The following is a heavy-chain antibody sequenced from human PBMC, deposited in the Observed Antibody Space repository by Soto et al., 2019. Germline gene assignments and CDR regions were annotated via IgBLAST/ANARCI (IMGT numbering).Heavy chain of an antibody. CDR3: ARDIDYGGPIDY. V-gene: IGHV3-33*01. J-gene: IGHJ4*02. CDR2: IWYDGSNK. CDR1: GFTFSSYG. D-gene: IGHD4-17*01. Sequence: QVQLVESGGGVVQPGRSLRLSCAASGFTFSSYGMHWVRQAPGKGLEWVAVIWYDGSNKYYADSVKGRFTISRDNSKNTLYLQMNSLRAEDTAVYYCARDIDYGGPIDYWGQGTLVTVSS.